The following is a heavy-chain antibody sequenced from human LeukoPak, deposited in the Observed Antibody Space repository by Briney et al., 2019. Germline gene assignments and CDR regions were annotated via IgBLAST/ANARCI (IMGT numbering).Heavy chain of an antibody. Sequence: GGSLRLSCAASGFTFSNYNMNWVRQTPGKGLEWVSSISSGGDDIYYSDLVKGRFTISRDSAKNSLFLQMSNLRADDTAVYYCATKQWLNSWGQGTRVIVSS. CDR1: GFTFSNYN. J-gene: IGHJ4*02. CDR3: ATKQWLNS. CDR2: ISSGGDDI. V-gene: IGHV3-21*01. D-gene: IGHD6-19*01.